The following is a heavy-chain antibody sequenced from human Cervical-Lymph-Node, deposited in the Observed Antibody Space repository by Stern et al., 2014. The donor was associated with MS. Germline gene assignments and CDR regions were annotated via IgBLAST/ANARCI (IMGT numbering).Heavy chain of an antibody. V-gene: IGHV3-11*01. CDR3: ASEKCTSASCFLS. CDR2: ISSSGSTV. CDR1: GFTFGADF. Sequence: VQLVESGGGLVKPGGSLRLSCAASGFTFGADFMTWIRKAPGKGLEWVSYISSSGSTVHYADSVKGRFTISRDNANNSLYLQMNSLRAEDTAVYYCASEKCTSASCFLSWGQGALVTVSS. D-gene: IGHD2-8*02. J-gene: IGHJ4*02.